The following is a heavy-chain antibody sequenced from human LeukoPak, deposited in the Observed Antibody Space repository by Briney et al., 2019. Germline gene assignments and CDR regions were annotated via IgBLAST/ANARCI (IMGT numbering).Heavy chain of an antibody. CDR3: ARLKEHQQIFVS. D-gene: IGHD2-2*01. J-gene: IGHJ4*02. Sequence: PSETLSLTCTVSGGSISNSAYYWGWIRQPPGKGLEWIGSINYDGTTYYNPSLRSRVTISVDTSKNQFSLKLSFVTAADTAVYYCARLKEHQQIFVSWGQGTLVTVSS. V-gene: IGHV4-39*01. CDR2: INYDGTT. CDR1: GGSISNSAYY.